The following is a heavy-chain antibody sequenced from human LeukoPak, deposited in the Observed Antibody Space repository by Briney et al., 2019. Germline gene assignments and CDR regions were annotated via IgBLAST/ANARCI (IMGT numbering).Heavy chain of an antibody. D-gene: IGHD3-10*01. V-gene: IGHV3-30*04. Sequence: GSLSLSCAASGFPFSSYAMHWVRQAPGKGLEWVAVISYDGSNKYYADSVKGRFTISRDNSKNTLYLQMNSLRAEDTAVYYCATNYYGSGSYYSLYYYYGMDVWGKGTTVTVSS. J-gene: IGHJ6*04. CDR1: GFPFSSYA. CDR3: ATNYYGSGSYYSLYYYYGMDV. CDR2: ISYDGSNK.